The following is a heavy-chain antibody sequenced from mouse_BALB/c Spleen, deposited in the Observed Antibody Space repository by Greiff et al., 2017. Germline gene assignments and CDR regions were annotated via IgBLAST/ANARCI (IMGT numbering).Heavy chain of an antibody. J-gene: IGHJ4*01. V-gene: IGHV5-6*01. Sequence: EVQLVESGGDLVKPGGSLKLSCAASGFTFSSYGMSWVRQTPDKRLEWVATISSGGSYTYYPDSVKGRFTISRDNAKNTLYLQMSSLKSEDTAMYYCARGGVYYGNYEGAMDYWGQGTSVTVSS. CDR2: ISSGGSYT. CDR3: ARGGVYYGNYEGAMDY. CDR1: GFTFSSYG. D-gene: IGHD2-1*01.